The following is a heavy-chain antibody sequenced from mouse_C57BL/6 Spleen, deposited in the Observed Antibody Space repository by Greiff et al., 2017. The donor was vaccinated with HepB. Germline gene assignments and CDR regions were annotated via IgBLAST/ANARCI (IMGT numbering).Heavy chain of an antibody. D-gene: IGHD2-1*01. J-gene: IGHJ4*01. CDR1: GFTFSDYG. CDR3: AMGNYKGYYAMDY. V-gene: IGHV5-17*01. Sequence: EVKVLESGGGLVKPGGSLKLSCAASGFTFSDYGMHWVRQAPEKGLEWVAYISSGSSTIYYADTVKGRFTISRDNAKNSLFLQMTRLRSEDTAMYDCAMGNYKGYYAMDYWGQGTSVTVSS. CDR2: ISSGSSTI.